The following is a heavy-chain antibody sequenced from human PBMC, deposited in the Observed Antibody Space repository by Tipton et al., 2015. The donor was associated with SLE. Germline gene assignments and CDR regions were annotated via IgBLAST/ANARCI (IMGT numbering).Heavy chain of an antibody. J-gene: IGHJ4*02. V-gene: IGHV4-59*11. D-gene: IGHD1-14*01. CDR1: GGSISGQY. CDR3: ARDVPGTSAHDY. Sequence: TLSLTCTVSGGSISGQYWSWIRQSPGKGLEWIGYIYYGGGTNYNPSLNRRATISLDTSKNQFSLKLKSVTTADTAVYYCARDVPGTSAHDYWGQGTLVTVPS. CDR2: IYYGGGT.